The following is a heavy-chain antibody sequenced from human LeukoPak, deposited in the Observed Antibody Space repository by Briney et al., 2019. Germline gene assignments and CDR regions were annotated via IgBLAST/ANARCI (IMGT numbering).Heavy chain of an antibody. Sequence: ASVKVSCKASGYTFTGYYMHWVRQAPGQGLEWMGWINPNSGGTNYAQKFQGRVTMTRDTSISTAYMELSRLRSDDTAVYYCAREARRGYCSSTSCYKNWFDPWGQGTLVTVSS. CDR1: GYTFTGYY. V-gene: IGHV1-2*02. CDR2: INPNSGGT. D-gene: IGHD2-2*01. CDR3: AREARRGYCSSTSCYKNWFDP. J-gene: IGHJ5*02.